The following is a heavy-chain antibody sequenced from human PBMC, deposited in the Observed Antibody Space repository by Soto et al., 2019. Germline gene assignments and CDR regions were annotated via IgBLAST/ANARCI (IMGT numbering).Heavy chain of an antibody. J-gene: IGHJ6*02. CDR2: VSANGDIT. D-gene: IGHD3-10*01. CDR1: GFTFSEYA. CDR3: ARGDRGGSGSPASYYFSGLDV. Sequence: EVKVLESGGDLVQPGGSLRLSCVASGFTFSEYAMTWVRQAPGKGLDWVSSVSANGDITDYADSVKGRFTISRDNSNNTLLPQMNSLRAEDTALYYCARGDRGGSGSPASYYFSGLDVWGQGTTVIVSS. V-gene: IGHV3-23*01.